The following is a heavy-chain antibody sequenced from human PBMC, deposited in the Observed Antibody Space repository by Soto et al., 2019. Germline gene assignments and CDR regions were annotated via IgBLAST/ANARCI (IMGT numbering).Heavy chain of an antibody. Sequence: ASVKVSCKASGYTFTSYYMHWVRQAPGQGLEWMGWMNPNSGNTGYAQKFQGRVTMTRNTSISTAYMELSSLRSEDTAVYYCAREISGSRADPWGQGTLVTVSS. V-gene: IGHV1-8*02. CDR1: GYTFTSYY. D-gene: IGHD1-26*01. J-gene: IGHJ5*02. CDR2: MNPNSGNT. CDR3: AREISGSRADP.